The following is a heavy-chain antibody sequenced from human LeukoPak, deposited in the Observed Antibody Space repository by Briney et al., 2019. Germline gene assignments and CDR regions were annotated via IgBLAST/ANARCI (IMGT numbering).Heavy chain of an antibody. V-gene: IGHV3-21*01. CDR2: IGPTGTDR. CDR3: ATETISRHYAY. D-gene: IGHD3-3*02. CDR1: GFTFSSCG. J-gene: IGHJ4*02. Sequence: SGGSLRLSCAASGFTFSSCGFNWVRQAPGKGLEWVSSIGPTGTDRYYADSVRGRFTISRDNAKNSMYLQMDSLRDEDTAVYYCATETISRHYAYWGQGTLLTVSS.